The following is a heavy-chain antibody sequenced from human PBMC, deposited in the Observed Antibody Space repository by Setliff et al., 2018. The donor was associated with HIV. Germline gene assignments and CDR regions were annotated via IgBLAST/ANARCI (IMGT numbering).Heavy chain of an antibody. CDR3: ARAYDTLSGYYDY. CDR1: GYSFTNYG. V-gene: IGHV1-18*01. Sequence: GASVKVSCKASGYSFTNYGLNWVRQAPGQGLEWMGWISVYNGYTNHAQNLQDRVTMTTDTSTSTAYMELRSLRSDDTAVYYCARAYDTLSGYYDYWGQGTLVTVSS. J-gene: IGHJ4*02. D-gene: IGHD3-9*01. CDR2: ISVYNGYT.